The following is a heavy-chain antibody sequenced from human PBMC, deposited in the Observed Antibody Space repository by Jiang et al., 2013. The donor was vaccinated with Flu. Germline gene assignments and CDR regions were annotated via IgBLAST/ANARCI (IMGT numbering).Heavy chain of an antibody. CDR3: ARVYCSGGSCYPLGY. J-gene: IGHJ4*02. Sequence: SVKVSCKASGGTFSSYAISWVRQATGQGLEWMGWMNPNSGNTGYAEKFQGRVTMTRNTSTSTAYMELSSLRTEDRAVYYCARVYCSGGSCYPLGYWGQGTLVTVSS. D-gene: IGHD2-15*01. V-gene: IGHV1-8*02. CDR2: MNPNSGNT. CDR1: GGTFSSYA.